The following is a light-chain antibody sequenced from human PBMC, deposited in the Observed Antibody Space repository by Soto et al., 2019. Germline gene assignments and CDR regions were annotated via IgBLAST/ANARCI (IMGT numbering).Light chain of an antibody. V-gene: IGKV1-27*01. J-gene: IGKJ3*01. CDR1: QGISNY. Sequence: DIQMTQSTSSLSASVGDRVTITCRATQGISNYLAWYQQKPGKVPKLLIYAASTLQSGVPSRFSGSGSGTDFTLTISSLQPEDVATYYCQRYISAPFTFGPGTNVDIK. CDR2: AAS. CDR3: QRYISAPFT.